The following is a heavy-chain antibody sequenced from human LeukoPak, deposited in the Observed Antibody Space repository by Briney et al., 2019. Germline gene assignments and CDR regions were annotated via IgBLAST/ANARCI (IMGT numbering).Heavy chain of an antibody. CDR3: TRGHRSSSSFFDY. Sequence: GGSLRLSCAAFSGFAMSWVRQAPGKGLEWVSAISGPGDDTYYADSVKGRFTISRYNSQNTLYLQMNSLRTEDTALYYCTRGHRSSSSFFDYWSQGTLVTVSS. V-gene: IGHV3-23*01. D-gene: IGHD6-19*01. J-gene: IGHJ4*02. CDR1: SGFA. CDR2: ISGPGDDT.